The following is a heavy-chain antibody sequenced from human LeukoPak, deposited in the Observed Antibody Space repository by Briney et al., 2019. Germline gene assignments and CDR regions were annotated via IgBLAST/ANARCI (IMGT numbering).Heavy chain of an antibody. CDR2: IYPGDSDT. CDR1: GYSFTSYW. CDR3: ARLGMVRGVNYYYGMDV. D-gene: IGHD3-10*01. J-gene: IGHJ6*02. Sequence: GESLKVSWKGSGYSFTSYWICWVRQMPGRGLEWMGIIYPGDSDTRYSPSFQGQVTISADKSISTAYLQWSSLRASDTAMYYCARLGMVRGVNYYYGMDVWGQGTTVTVSS. V-gene: IGHV5-51*01.